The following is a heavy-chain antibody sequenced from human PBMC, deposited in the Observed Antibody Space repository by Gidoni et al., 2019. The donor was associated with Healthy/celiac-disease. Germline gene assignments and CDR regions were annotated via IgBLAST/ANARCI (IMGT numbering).Heavy chain of an antibody. D-gene: IGHD3-22*01. V-gene: IGHV4-61*01. CDR1: VGAVSVGSYY. CDR2: IYYSGST. CDR3: ARDDYDSSVYYRAFDY. J-gene: IGHJ4*02. Sequence: QLKLQESGPGRVKPSETLSLTCTVSVGAVSVGSYYWSWLRQPPGTGREWIGYIYYSGSTNYNPSLQSRVTISVDTSKYQFSLRLSSVTAADTAVYYCARDDYDSSVYYRAFDYWGQGTLVTVSS.